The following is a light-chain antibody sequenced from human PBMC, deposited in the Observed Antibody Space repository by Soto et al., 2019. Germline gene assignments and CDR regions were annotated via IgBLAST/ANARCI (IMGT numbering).Light chain of an antibody. CDR3: SSQTSSSTSWV. V-gene: IGLV2-14*01. CDR1: SSDVGSYNY. CDR2: EVS. J-gene: IGLJ3*02. Sequence: QSVLTQPASVSGSPGQSITISCTGTSSDVGSYNYVSWHQQHPGKAPKLMIYEVSNRPSGVSNRFSGSKSGNTASLTISGLQTEDEADYYCSSQTSSSTSWVFGGGTKLTVL.